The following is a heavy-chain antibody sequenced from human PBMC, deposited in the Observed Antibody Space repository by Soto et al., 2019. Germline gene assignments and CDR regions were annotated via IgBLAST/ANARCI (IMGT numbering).Heavy chain of an antibody. Sequence: WTWIRHRPGEGLERFGYINHRGSLYYNPSLKSRVSISVDTSKNQFSLNLSSVTAADTAVYYCARELPQRQGRNMDVWGQGTTVTVSS. CDR2: INHRGSL. CDR3: ARELPQRQGRNMDV. J-gene: IGHJ6*02. V-gene: IGHV4-31*02. D-gene: IGHD1-1*01.